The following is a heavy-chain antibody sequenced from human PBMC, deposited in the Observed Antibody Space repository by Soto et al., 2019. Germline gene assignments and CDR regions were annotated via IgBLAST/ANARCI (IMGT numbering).Heavy chain of an antibody. V-gene: IGHV1-18*01. J-gene: IGHJ6*02. CDR2: ISAYNGNT. D-gene: IGHD2-2*01. Sequence: ASVKVSCKTSGYTFTSYGISWVRQAPGQGLEWMGWISAYNGNTNYAQKLQCRVTMTTDTSTRTAYMDLRSLRSDDTAVFYCSSVFLLLVVPAAMGYYYYGMDFWGQGTTVTVSS. CDR3: SSVFLLLVVPAAMGYYYYGMDF. CDR1: GYTFTSYG.